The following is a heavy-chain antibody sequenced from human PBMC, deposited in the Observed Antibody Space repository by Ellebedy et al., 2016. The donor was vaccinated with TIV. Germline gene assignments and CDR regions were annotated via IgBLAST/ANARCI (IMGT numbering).Heavy chain of an antibody. CDR2: IYQDGGVQ. CDR3: ARRGSYGDYAVQINSWFDT. Sequence: GESLKISCAASGFSFRSYWMSWVRQAPGKGLEWVANIYQDGGVQYYVDSVKGRFTISRDNADNSLFPQMNSLRAEDTAVYYCARRGSYGDYAVQINSWFDTWGRGTLVAVSS. D-gene: IGHD3-16*01. CDR1: GFSFRSYW. V-gene: IGHV3-7*01. J-gene: IGHJ5*02.